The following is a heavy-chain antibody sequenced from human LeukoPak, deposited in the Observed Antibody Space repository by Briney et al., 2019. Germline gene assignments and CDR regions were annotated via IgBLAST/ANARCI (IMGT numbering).Heavy chain of an antibody. CDR1: GCSISSGYY. CDR3: ASGYSYGLDWAFDI. J-gene: IGHJ3*02. D-gene: IGHD5-18*01. Sequence: KSSETLSLTCTVSGCSISSGYYWGWIRQPPGKGLEWIGSTYHSGSTYYNPSHKSRVTISVDTSKNQFSLKLSSVTAADTAVYYCASGYSYGLDWAFDIWGQGTMVTVSS. V-gene: IGHV4-38-2*02. CDR2: TYHSGST.